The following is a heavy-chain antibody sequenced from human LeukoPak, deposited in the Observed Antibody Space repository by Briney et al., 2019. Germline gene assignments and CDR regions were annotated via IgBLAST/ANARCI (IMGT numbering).Heavy chain of an antibody. J-gene: IGHJ5*02. CDR2: INPNSGGT. D-gene: IGHD3-22*01. Sequence: ASVKVSCKASGYTFTGYYMHWVRQAPGQGPEWMGWINPNSGGTNYAQKFQGRVTMTRDTSISTACMELSRLRSDDTAVYYCAREGDSSGFNWFDPWGQGTLVTVSS. CDR1: GYTFTGYY. CDR3: AREGDSSGFNWFDP. V-gene: IGHV1-2*02.